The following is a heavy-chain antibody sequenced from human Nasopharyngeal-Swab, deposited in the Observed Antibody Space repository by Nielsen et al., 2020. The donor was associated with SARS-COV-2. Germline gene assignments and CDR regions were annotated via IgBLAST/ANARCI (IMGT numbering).Heavy chain of an antibody. V-gene: IGHV1-18*01. CDR1: VYTFTSYG. J-gene: IGHJ5*02. D-gene: IGHD6-19*01. Sequence: ASVKVSCKASVYTFTSYGISWVRQAPGQGLEWMGWISAYNGNTNYAQKLQGRVTMTTDTSTSTAYMELRSLRSDDTAVYYCARAGYSSGWFNWFDPWGQGTLVTVSS. CDR3: ARAGYSSGWFNWFDP. CDR2: ISAYNGNT.